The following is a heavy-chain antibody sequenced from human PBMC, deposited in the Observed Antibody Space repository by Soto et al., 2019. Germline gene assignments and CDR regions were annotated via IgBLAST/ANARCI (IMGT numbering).Heavy chain of an antibody. CDR2: INPSGGST. D-gene: IGHD2-15*01. V-gene: IGHV1-46*01. J-gene: IGHJ6*02. CDR3: ARELRVSVYYYGMDV. Sequence: ASVKVSCKASGYTFTSYYMHWVRQAPGQGLEWMGIINPSGGSTSYAQKFQGRVTMTRDTSTSTVYMELSSLRSEDTAVYYCARELRVSVYYYGMDVWGQGTTVTVSS. CDR1: GYTFTSYY.